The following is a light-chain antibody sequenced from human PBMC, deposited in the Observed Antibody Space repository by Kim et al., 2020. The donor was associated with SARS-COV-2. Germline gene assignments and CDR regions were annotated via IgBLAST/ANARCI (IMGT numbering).Light chain of an antibody. J-gene: IGKJ2*01. Sequence: LSPGERATLAGRASQSVSNSFLAWYQQKPGQAPRLLLYGASSRATGIPDRFSGSGSGTDFTLTISRLEPEDFAVYYCQQYGSSPYTFGQGTKLEI. CDR1: QSVSNSF. CDR2: GAS. V-gene: IGKV3-20*01. CDR3: QQYGSSPYT.